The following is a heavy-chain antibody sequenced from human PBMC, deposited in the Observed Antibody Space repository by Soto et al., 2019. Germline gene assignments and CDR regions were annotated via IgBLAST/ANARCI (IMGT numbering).Heavy chain of an antibody. CDR1: GYAFPSYG. J-gene: IGHJ4*02. Sequence: QVHLVQSGAEVKEPGASVKVSCKASGYAFPSYGTTWVRQAPGQGLEWVAWISAYNGNTKYAQKFQGRVTLTADTSTSIAYMELRSLRSDDTAVYYCARAKADYWSGYFEYWGQGTLVTVSS. CDR2: ISAYNGNT. V-gene: IGHV1-18*01. D-gene: IGHD3-3*01. CDR3: ARAKADYWSGYFEY.